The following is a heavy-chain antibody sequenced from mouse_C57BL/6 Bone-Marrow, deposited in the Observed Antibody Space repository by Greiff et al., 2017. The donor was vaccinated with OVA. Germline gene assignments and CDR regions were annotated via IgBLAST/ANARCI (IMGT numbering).Heavy chain of an antibody. V-gene: IGHV1-26*01. Sequence: EVQLQQSGPELVKPGASVKISCKASGYTFTDYYMNWVKQSHGKSLEWIGDTNPNNGGTSYNQKFKGKATLTVDKSSSTAYMELRSLTSEDSAVYYCARDAYYSNYDWFAYWGQGTLVTVSA. CDR2: TNPNNGGT. J-gene: IGHJ3*01. CDR1: GYTFTDYY. D-gene: IGHD2-5*01. CDR3: ARDAYYSNYDWFAY.